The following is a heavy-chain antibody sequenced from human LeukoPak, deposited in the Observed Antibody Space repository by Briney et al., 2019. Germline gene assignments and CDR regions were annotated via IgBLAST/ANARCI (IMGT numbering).Heavy chain of an antibody. CDR3: ARHFDRDGYKSNAFDI. CDR2: MYYSGST. Sequence: SETLSLTCTVSGGSFSSSSHYWGWVRQPPGKELEWIGSMYYSGSTYYNASLRSRVTISVDTSRDQFSLKLSSVTAADTAVYYCARHFDRDGYKSNAFDIRGQGTMVTVSS. V-gene: IGHV4-39*01. CDR1: GGSFSSSSHY. D-gene: IGHD5-24*01. J-gene: IGHJ3*02.